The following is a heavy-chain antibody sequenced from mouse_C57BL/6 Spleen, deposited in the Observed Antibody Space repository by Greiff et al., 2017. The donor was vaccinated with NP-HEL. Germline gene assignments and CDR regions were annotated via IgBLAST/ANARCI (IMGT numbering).Heavy chain of an antibody. CDR1: GYAFSSSW. CDR2: IYPGDGDP. J-gene: IGHJ1*03. V-gene: IGHV1-82*01. CDR3: ASASYYSNYDWYFDV. D-gene: IGHD2-5*01. Sequence: VQLQQSGPELVKPGASVKISCKASGYAFSSSWMNWVKQRPGKGLEWIGRIYPGDGDPNYNGKFKGKATLTADKSSSTAYMQLSSLTSEDSAVYFCASASYYSNYDWYFDVWGTGTTVTVSS.